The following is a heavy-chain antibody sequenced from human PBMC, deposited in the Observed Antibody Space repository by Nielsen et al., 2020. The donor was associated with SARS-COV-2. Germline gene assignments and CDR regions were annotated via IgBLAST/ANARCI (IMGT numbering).Heavy chain of an antibody. D-gene: IGHD2-15*01. CDR2: IKSDESGT. V-gene: IGHV3-74*01. CDR3: ARDFGYCRGGTCNYYGMDV. Sequence: GESLKISCAASGFTFSSRWIHWVRQAPGKGLAWVSRIKSDESGTIYADSVEGRFTISRDNAKNTLYLQMNSLRAEDTAVYYCARDFGYCRGGTCNYYGMDVWGQGTTVTVSS. J-gene: IGHJ6*02. CDR1: GFTFSSRW.